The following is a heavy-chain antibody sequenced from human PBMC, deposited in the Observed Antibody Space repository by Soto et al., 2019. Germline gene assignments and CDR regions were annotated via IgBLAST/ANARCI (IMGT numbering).Heavy chain of an antibody. CDR1: GGSISSSNW. D-gene: IGHD6-13*01. V-gene: IGHV4-4*02. CDR2: IYHSGST. Sequence: SETLSLTCAVSGGSISSSNWWSWVRQPPGKGLEWIGEIYHSGSTNYNPSLKSRVTISVDKSKNQFSLKLRSEDTAVYYCARYRGYSSSTAYFDYWGQGTLVTVSS. J-gene: IGHJ4*02. CDR3: ARYRGYSSSTAYFDY.